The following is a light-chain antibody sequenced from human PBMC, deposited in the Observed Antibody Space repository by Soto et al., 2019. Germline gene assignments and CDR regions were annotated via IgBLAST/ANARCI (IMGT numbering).Light chain of an antibody. CDR1: SSDVGGYNY. J-gene: IGLJ2*01. V-gene: IGLV2-8*01. CDR2: DVS. Sequence: QSALTQPPSASGSPGQSVTISCTGTSSDVGGYNYVSWYQQHPGKAPKLMIYDVSKRPSGVPDRFSGSKSGNTASLTVSGLQAEDEADYYCSSYAGSSDSLVVFGGGTKLTVL. CDR3: SSYAGSSDSLVV.